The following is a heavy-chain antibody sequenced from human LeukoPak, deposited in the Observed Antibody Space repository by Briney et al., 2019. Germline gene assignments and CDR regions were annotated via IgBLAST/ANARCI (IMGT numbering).Heavy chain of an antibody. V-gene: IGHV3-73*01. CDR2: IRSKVNSYAT. J-gene: IGHJ4*02. D-gene: IGHD5-12*01. CDR3: TTFIVATTVDY. CDR1: GLTFTDFG. Sequence: GGPLKLSWPAPGLTFTDFGIHGFGQPPGKGREWFGRIRSKVNSYATAYAASVKGSFTVSRDDSKNTAYLQMNSLKIEDTAVYYCTTFIVATTVDYWGQGILVTVSS.